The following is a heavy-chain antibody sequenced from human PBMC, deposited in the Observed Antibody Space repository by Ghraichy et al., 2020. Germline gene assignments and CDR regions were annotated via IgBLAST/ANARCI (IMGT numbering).Heavy chain of an antibody. V-gene: IGHV1-18*04. CDR1: GYTFTSYG. Sequence: ASVKVSCKASGYTFTSYGVSWVRQAPGQGLEWLGWVSGYSDDTKFVQRVQNRVTMTTDTSTSTAYMELRSLRSDDTAIYYCARDPPYNWDVADPDKEFDLWGQGTMVTVSS. J-gene: IGHJ3*01. CDR3: ARDPPYNWDVADPDKEFDL. CDR2: VSGYSDDT. D-gene: IGHD1-20*01.